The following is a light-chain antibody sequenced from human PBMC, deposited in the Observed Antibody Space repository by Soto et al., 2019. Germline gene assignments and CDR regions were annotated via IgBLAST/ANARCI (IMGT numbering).Light chain of an antibody. V-gene: IGLV2-23*02. CDR2: EVS. J-gene: IGLJ1*01. CDR1: SSDVGSDNL. CDR3: CSYAGTSTYV. Sequence: QSVLTQPASVSGSPGQSITISCTGTSSDVGSDNLVSWYQQHPGKAPKFMIYEVSKRPSGVSNRFSGSKSGNTASLTISGLQAEDEADYYCCSYAGTSTYVFGTGTEVTVL.